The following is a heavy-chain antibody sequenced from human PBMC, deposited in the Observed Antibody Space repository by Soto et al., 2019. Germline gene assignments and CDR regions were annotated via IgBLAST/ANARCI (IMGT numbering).Heavy chain of an antibody. CDR2: INAGNGNT. J-gene: IGHJ4*02. CDR1: GYTFTSYA. V-gene: IGHV1-3*01. D-gene: IGHD6-19*01. Sequence: QVQLVQSGAEVKKPGASVKVSCKASGYTFTSYAMHWVRQAPGQRLEWMGWINAGNGNTKYSQKLQGRVTITRDTSASTAYMELSSLRSEDTAVYYCVQGYSSGWTGDWGQGTLVTVSS. CDR3: VQGYSSGWTGD.